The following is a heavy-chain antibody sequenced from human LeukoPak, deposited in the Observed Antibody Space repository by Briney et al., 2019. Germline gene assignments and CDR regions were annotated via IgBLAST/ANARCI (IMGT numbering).Heavy chain of an antibody. D-gene: IGHD6-19*01. CDR1: GFTFSTFA. Sequence: GGSLRLSCAASGFTFSTFAMSWVRQDPGRGLEWVSSITGAGSTTYYPESVKGRFTISRDNSKNTLYLQMNSLRVEDTAVYYCAKTAVAGTNVIYYFDYWGQGTLVTVST. CDR3: AKTAVAGTNVIYYFDY. V-gene: IGHV3-23*01. CDR2: ITGAGSTT. J-gene: IGHJ4*02.